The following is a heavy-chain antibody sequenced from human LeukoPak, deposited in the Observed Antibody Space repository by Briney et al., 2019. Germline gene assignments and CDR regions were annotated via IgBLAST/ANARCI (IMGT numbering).Heavy chain of an antibody. J-gene: IGHJ4*02. D-gene: IGHD6-19*01. Sequence: PSETLSLTCAVPGYSISSGYYWGWIRQPPGKGLEWIGSIYHSGSTYYNPSLKSRVTISVDTSKNQFSLKLSSVTAADTAVYYCASPAVAGTHVFDYWGQGTLVTVSS. CDR2: IYHSGST. V-gene: IGHV4-38-2*01. CDR3: ASPAVAGTHVFDY. CDR1: GYSISSGYY.